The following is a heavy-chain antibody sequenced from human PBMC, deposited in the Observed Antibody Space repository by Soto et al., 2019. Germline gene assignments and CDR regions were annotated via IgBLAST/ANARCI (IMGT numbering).Heavy chain of an antibody. Sequence: SETMSLTCAVSGGSFTSNNWWTWVRQPPGQGLEWIGEIYRTGSTNYNPSLKSRVTISLDKSENQFSLKVTSLTAADPAVYYCASRDPGTSVDYWGQGTLVTVSS. D-gene: IGHD1-7*01. J-gene: IGHJ4*02. CDR3: ASRDPGTSVDY. CDR2: IYRTGST. V-gene: IGHV4-4*02. CDR1: GGSFTSNNW.